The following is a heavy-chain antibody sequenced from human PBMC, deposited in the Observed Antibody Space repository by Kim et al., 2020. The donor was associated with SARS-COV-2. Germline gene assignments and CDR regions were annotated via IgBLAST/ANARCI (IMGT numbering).Heavy chain of an antibody. CDR1: GGSFSGYY. V-gene: IGHV4-34*01. CDR3: AREGFGLFDY. J-gene: IGHJ4*02. D-gene: IGHD3-10*01. CDR2: INHSGST. Sequence: SETLSLTCAVYGGSFSGYYWSWIRQPPGKGLEWIGEINHSGSTNYNPSLKSRVTISVDTSKNQFSLKLSSVTAADTAVYYCAREGFGLFDYWGQGTLVTV.